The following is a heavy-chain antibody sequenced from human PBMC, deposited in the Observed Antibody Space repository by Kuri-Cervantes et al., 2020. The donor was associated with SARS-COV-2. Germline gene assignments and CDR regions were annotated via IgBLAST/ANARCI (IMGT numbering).Heavy chain of an antibody. Sequence: GESLKTSCPASGFTFSSYDMHWVPQATGKGLEWVSAIGTAGDTYYPGSVKGRFTISRENAKNSLYLQMNSLRAGDTAVYYCARGDVQSGVDAFDIWGQGTMVTVSS. CDR1: GFTFSSYD. J-gene: IGHJ3*02. D-gene: IGHD1-1*01. CDR2: IGTAGDT. CDR3: ARGDVQSGVDAFDI. V-gene: IGHV3-13*04.